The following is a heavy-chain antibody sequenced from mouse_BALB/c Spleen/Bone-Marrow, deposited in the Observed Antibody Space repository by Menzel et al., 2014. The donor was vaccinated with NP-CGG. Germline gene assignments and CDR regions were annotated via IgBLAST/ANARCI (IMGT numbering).Heavy chain of an antibody. CDR3: ARVGLRLPYYFDY. J-gene: IGHJ2*01. CDR2: IDPSDSET. Sequence: VKLEESGPQVVRPGASVKISCKASGYSFTSYWMHWVKQRHGQGLEWIGMIDPSDSETRLNQKFKDKATLTVDKSSSKANMQLSNPTSADYAVSYCARVGLRLPYYFDYWGPGTTLTVSS. D-gene: IGHD1-2*01. V-gene: IGHV1S74*01. CDR1: GYSFTSYW.